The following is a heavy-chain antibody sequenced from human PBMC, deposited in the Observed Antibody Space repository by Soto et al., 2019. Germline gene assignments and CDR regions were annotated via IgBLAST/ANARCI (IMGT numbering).Heavy chain of an antibody. CDR3: AVGGVRKRDGYPYYFDY. CDR2: ISAYNGNT. V-gene: IGHV1-18*01. J-gene: IGHJ4*02. CDR1: GYTFTSYG. Sequence: ASAKVSCKASGYTFTSYGISWVRQAPGQGLEWMGWISAYNGNTNYAQKLQGRVTMTTDTSTSTAYMELRSLRSDDTAVYYCAVGGVRKRDGYPYYFDYWGQGTLVTVSS. D-gene: IGHD5-12*01.